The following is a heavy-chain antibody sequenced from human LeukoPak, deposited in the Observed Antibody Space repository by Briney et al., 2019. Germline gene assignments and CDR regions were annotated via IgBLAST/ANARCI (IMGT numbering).Heavy chain of an antibody. CDR2: ISTSSTYI. J-gene: IGHJ4*02. V-gene: IGHV3-21*01. D-gene: IGHD3-10*01. Sequence: GGSLRLSCAASGLTFSSYSMNWVRQAPGKGLEWVSSISTSSTYIYYADSVKGRFTTSRDNAKNTLYLQMNSPSAEDTAVYYCARVPHAMVRGVIITEFYFDYWGQGTLVTVSS. CDR3: ARVPHAMVRGVIITEFYFDY. CDR1: GLTFSSYS.